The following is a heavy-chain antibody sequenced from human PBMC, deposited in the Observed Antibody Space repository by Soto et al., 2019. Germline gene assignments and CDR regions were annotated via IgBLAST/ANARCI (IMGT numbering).Heavy chain of an antibody. J-gene: IGHJ4*02. Sequence: QVRLQESGPGLVKPSETLSLTCSVSGGSISSYHWSWIRQPPGKGLECIGYVYYSGNTIYNPSLKSRVTMSIDTSKNQFSLKLSSVTAADTAVYYCAGDYDSGSYRFDYWGQGTLVSVSS. CDR2: VYYSGNT. D-gene: IGHD3-10*01. V-gene: IGHV4-59*01. CDR3: AGDYDSGSYRFDY. CDR1: GGSISSYH.